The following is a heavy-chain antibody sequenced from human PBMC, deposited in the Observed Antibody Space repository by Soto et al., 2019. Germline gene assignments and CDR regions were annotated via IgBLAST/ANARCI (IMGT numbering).Heavy chain of an antibody. D-gene: IGHD2-21*02. Sequence: QVQLVQSGAEVKKPGASVRVSCKPSGYTFNDYSMHWVRQAPGQSLEWMGWINVGDGNTKYSQKFQGRVIITRDTSASTVYMDVSSLSSEDTAMYYCGRARWGGDCYTADYWGQGTLVTVSS. CDR2: INVGDGNT. CDR3: GRARWGGDCYTADY. CDR1: GYTFNDYS. V-gene: IGHV1-3*01. J-gene: IGHJ4*02.